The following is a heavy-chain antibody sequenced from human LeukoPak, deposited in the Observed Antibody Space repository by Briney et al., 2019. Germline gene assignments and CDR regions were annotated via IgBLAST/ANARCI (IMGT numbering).Heavy chain of an antibody. Sequence: QSGGSLRLSCAASGFTFSSYSMNWVRQAPGKGLEWVSYISSSSSTIYYADSVKGRFTISRDNAKNSLYLQMNSLRAEDTAVYYCGRDSPYYYDSSGYNFDYWGQGTLVTVSS. CDR3: GRDSPYYYDSSGYNFDY. J-gene: IGHJ4*02. D-gene: IGHD3-22*01. V-gene: IGHV3-48*04. CDR2: ISSSSSTI. CDR1: GFTFSSYS.